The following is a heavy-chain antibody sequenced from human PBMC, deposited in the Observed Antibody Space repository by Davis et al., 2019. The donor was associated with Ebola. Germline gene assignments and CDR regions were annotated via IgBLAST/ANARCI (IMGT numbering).Heavy chain of an antibody. CDR2: INPNSGGT. CDR1: GYTFTSYD. CDR3: ARDDELLGEGYYYYYGMDV. D-gene: IGHD1-26*01. Sequence: ASVKVSCKASGYTFTSYDINWVRQATGQGLEWMGWINPNSGGTNYAQKFQGRVTMTRDTSISTAYMELSRLRSDDTAVYYCARDDELLGEGYYYYYGMDVWGQGTTVTVSS. J-gene: IGHJ6*02. V-gene: IGHV1-2*02.